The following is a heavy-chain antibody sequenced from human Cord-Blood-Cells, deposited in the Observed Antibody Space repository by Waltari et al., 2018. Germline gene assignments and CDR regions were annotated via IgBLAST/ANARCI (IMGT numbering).Heavy chain of an antibody. J-gene: IGHJ3*02. V-gene: IGHV4-39*07. D-gene: IGHD5-18*01. CDR2: IYYSGST. Sequence: QLQLQESGPGLVKPSETLSLTCTVSGGSISSSSYYWGWIRQPPGKGLEWIGSIYYSGSTYYTPSLKSRVTISVDTSKNQFSLKLSSVTAADTAVYYCARRTAARSGAFDIWGQGTMVTVSS. CDR1: GGSISSSSYY. CDR3: ARRTAARSGAFDI.